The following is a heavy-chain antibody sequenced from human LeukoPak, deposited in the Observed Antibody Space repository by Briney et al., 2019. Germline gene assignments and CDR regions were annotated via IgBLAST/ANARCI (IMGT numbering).Heavy chain of an antibody. D-gene: IGHD1-26*01. J-gene: IGHJ4*02. CDR1: GFTFSSYA. Sequence: GGSLRLSCAASGFTFSSYAMHWVRQAPGKGLEWVAVISYDGSNKYYADSVKGRFTISRDNSKNTLYLQMNSLRAEDTAVYYCARSGMKWELLDLDYWGQGTLVTVSS. CDR3: ARSGMKWELLDLDY. V-gene: IGHV3-30-3*01. CDR2: ISYDGSNK.